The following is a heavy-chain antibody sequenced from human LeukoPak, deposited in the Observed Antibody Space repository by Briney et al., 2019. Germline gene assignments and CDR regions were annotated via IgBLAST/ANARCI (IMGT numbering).Heavy chain of an antibody. CDR1: GYTFTAYY. D-gene: IGHD3-22*01. V-gene: IGHV1-46*01. CDR2: INPSGGTT. Sequence: VASVKVSCKASGYTFTAYYIHWVRLAPGQGLEWMGWINPSGGTTSYAQKFLGRVTMTRDTSTSTVYMDLNSLKSEDTAVYFCARQVWYYDRSAFDIWGQGTMVTVSS. CDR3: ARQVWYYDRSAFDI. J-gene: IGHJ3*02.